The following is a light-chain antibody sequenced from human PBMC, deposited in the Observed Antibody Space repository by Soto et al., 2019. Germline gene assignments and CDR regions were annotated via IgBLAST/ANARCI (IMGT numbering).Light chain of an antibody. CDR2: GAS. CDR1: QYISSTY. CDR3: QHYGSSPPNFT. V-gene: IGKV3-20*01. J-gene: IGKJ3*01. Sequence: EIVLAQSPGTLSLSPGERATLSCRASQYISSTYLASYQQRPGQAPRRLIYGASSSATGIPDRFSGSGSGTDYTLTVSSLAPEDFGVYYCQHYGSSPPNFTFGPGTKVDI.